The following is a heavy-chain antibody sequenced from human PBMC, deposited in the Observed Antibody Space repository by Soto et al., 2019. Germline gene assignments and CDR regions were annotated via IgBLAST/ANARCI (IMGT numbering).Heavy chain of an antibody. Sequence: PGGSLRLSCAASGFTFSSYAMHWVRQAPGKGLEWVAVISYDGSNKYYADSVKGRFTISRDNSKNTLYLQMNSLRAEDTAVYYCARAYYDSSGSRYPYFDYWGQGTLVTVSS. CDR2: ISYDGSNK. J-gene: IGHJ4*02. CDR3: ARAYYDSSGSRYPYFDY. V-gene: IGHV3-30-3*01. D-gene: IGHD3-22*01. CDR1: GFTFSSYA.